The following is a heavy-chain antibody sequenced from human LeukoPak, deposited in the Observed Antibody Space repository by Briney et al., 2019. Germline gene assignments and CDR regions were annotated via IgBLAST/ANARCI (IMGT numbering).Heavy chain of an antibody. Sequence: KPSETLSLTCTVSGGPTSGYLWSWIWKAPGKGLEWIGYIYYSASTNYNPSLKSRVSISVDTSKNQVSLQLRSVTAADTAVYYCARAFLGETYYGFWGQGTLVTVSS. J-gene: IGHJ4*02. CDR3: ARAFLGETYYGF. D-gene: IGHD3-10*01. CDR2: IYYSAST. CDR1: GGPTSGYL. V-gene: IGHV4-59*01.